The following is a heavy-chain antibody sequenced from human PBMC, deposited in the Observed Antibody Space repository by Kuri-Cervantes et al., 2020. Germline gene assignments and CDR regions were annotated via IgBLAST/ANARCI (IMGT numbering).Heavy chain of an antibody. CDR1: GFIFSRHW. Sequence: GGSLRLSCAASGFIFSRHWMTWVRQAPGKGLEWVANINKYGSEEYYVDSVKGRFTISRDNAKNSLYLQMNSLRAEDTAVYYCATGYYDSSAFGIWGQGTMVTVSS. D-gene: IGHD3-22*01. CDR2: INKYGSEE. J-gene: IGHJ3*02. CDR3: ATGYYDSSAFGI. V-gene: IGHV3-7*01.